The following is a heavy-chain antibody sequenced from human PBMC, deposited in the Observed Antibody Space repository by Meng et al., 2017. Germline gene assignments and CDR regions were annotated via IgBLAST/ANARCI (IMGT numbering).Heavy chain of an antibody. Sequence: GESLMISCAASGFTFSSYAMSWVRQAPGKGLEWVSAISGSGGSTYYADSVKGRFTISRDHSKNTLYLQMNSLRAEDTAVYYCAKHAQWLVLWDFDYWGQGTLVTVSS. V-gene: IGHV3-23*01. CDR1: GFTFSSYA. CDR2: ISGSGGST. CDR3: AKHAQWLVLWDFDY. J-gene: IGHJ4*02. D-gene: IGHD6-19*01.